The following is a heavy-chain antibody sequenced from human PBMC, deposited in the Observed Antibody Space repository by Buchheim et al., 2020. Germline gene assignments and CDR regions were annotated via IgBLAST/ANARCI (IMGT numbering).Heavy chain of an antibody. D-gene: IGHD1-1*01. CDR2: ISYVGSNT. CDR3: AKDRGTTRFDYGMDV. J-gene: IGHJ6*02. CDR1: GFTFSSYG. V-gene: IGHV3-30*18. Sequence: QVQLVESGGGVVQPGRSLRLSCAASGFTFSSYGMHWVRQAPGKGLEWVAVISYVGSNTYYADSVKGRFTISRDTSNNTLYLQMNSLRAEDTAVYYCAKDRGTTRFDYGMDVWGQGTT.